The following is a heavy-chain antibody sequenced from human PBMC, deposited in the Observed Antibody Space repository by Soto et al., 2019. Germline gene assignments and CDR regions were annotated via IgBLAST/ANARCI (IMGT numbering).Heavy chain of an antibody. V-gene: IGHV1-69*12. CDR2: IFPIFGTP. CDR1: GGTFSSYA. D-gene: IGHD4-4*01. CDR3: VTEASNYRFDP. Sequence: QVQLVQSGAEVKKPGSSVKVSCKASGGTFSSYAFSWVRQAPGQGLEWMGGIFPIFGTPNYAQKFQGRVSITADESTSTAYMELSSLRSEDTAVYYCVTEASNYRFDPWGQGTLVTVSS. J-gene: IGHJ5*02.